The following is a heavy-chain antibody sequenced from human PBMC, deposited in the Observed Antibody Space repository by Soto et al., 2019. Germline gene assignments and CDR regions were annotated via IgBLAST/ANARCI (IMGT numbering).Heavy chain of an antibody. V-gene: IGHV4-34*01. CDR1: GGSFSGYY. J-gene: IGHJ4*02. CDR3: ARGRTGYSSSWYVD. D-gene: IGHD6-13*01. Sequence: QVQLQQWGAGLLKPSETLSLTCAVYGGSFSGYYWSWIRQPPGKGLEWIGEINHSGSTNYNPSLKSRVIISVDTSKNQFSLKLGSVTAADTAVYYCARGRTGYSSSWYVDWGQGTLVTVSS. CDR2: INHSGST.